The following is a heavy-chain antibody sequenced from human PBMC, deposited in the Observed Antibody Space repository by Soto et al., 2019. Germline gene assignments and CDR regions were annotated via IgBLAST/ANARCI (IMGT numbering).Heavy chain of an antibody. CDR2: ISAYNGNT. D-gene: IGHD3-10*01. V-gene: IGHV1-18*01. CDR3: ARAPSRRFGELSTQTPFDY. Sequence: QVQLVQSGAEVKKPGASVKVSCKASGYTFTSYGISWVRQAPGQGLEWMGWISAYNGNTNYAQKLQGRVTMTTDTSTRTACMELRSLRSDDTSVYYCARAPSRRFGELSTQTPFDYWGQGTLVTVSS. CDR1: GYTFTSYG. J-gene: IGHJ4*02.